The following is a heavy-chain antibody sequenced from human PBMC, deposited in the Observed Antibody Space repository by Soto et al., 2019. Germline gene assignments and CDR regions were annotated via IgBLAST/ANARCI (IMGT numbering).Heavy chain of an antibody. CDR3: ARRTVNIRTFYSGLKTHCFDY. J-gene: IGHJ4*02. CDR1: GGSISSSSYY. D-gene: IGHD6-19*01. Sequence: QLQLQESGPGLVKPSETLSLTCAVSGGSISSSSYYWGWIRQPPGKGLEWIGSIYYTGNTYYTPSLKSRVAISVDTPKNQFSLKLNSVTAADTAVYYCARRTVNIRTFYSGLKTHCFDYWGQGALVTVSS. CDR2: IYYTGNT. V-gene: IGHV4-39*01.